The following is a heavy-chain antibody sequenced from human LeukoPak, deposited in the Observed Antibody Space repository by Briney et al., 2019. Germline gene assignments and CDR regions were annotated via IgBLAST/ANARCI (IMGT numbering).Heavy chain of an antibody. Sequence: ASVKVSCKASGYTFTGYYMHWVRQAPGQGLEWMGWINPNSGGTNYAQKFQGRVTMTRDTSISTAYMELSRLRSDDTAVYYCAREGKEGIVVVVAAIGRNWFDPWGQGTLVTVSS. J-gene: IGHJ5*02. CDR1: GYTFTGYY. CDR3: AREGKEGIVVVVAAIGRNWFDP. CDR2: INPNSGGT. D-gene: IGHD2-15*01. V-gene: IGHV1-2*02.